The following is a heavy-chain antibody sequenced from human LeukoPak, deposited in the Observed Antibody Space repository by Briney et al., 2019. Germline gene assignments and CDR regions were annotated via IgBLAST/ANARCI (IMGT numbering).Heavy chain of an antibody. V-gene: IGHV3-9*03. CDR3: AKGGPDDAFDI. CDR1: GFTFDDYA. CDR2: ISWNSGSI. Sequence: PGRSLRLSCAASGFTFDDYAMHWVRQAPGKGLEWVSGISWNSGSIGYADSVKGRFTISRDNAKNSLYLQMDGLRAEDMALYYCAKGGPDDAFDIWGQGTMVTVSS. D-gene: IGHD3-16*01. J-gene: IGHJ3*02.